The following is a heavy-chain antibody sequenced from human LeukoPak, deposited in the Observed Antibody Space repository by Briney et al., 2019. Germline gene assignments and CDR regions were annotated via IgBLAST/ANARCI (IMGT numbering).Heavy chain of an antibody. CDR3: ARLLVGGSYRHYHVDY. Sequence: ASVKVSCKASGYTFTGYGISWVRQAPGQGLEWMGWISAYNGNTNYAQKLQGRVTMTTDTSTSTAYMELRSLRSDDTAVYYCARLLVGGSYRHYHVDYWGQGTLVTVSS. CDR1: GYTFTGYG. J-gene: IGHJ4*02. CDR2: ISAYNGNT. V-gene: IGHV1-18*01. D-gene: IGHD1-26*01.